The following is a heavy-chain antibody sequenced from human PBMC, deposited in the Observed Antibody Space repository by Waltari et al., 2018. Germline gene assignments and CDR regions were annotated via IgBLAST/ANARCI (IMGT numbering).Heavy chain of an antibody. CDR3: AKVVTNWFDP. CDR1: GFTFSSYA. V-gene: IGHV3-23*05. J-gene: IGHJ5*02. CDR2: ITSGTTT. D-gene: IGHD2-21*02. Sequence: EVQLLESGGGLIQPGGSLRLSCGASGFTFSSYAMTWVRQAPGKGLELVSSITSGTTTYYADSVKGRFTISRDNSKNTLYLQMNSLRAEDTAVYYCAKVVTNWFDPWGQGALVTVSS.